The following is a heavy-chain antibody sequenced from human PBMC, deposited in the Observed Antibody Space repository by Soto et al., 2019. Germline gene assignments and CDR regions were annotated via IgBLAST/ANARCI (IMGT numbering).Heavy chain of an antibody. Sequence: GGSLRLSCAASGFTFSSYGMHWVRQAPGKGLEWVAVIWYDGSNKYYAGSVKGRFTISRDNSKNTLYLQMNSLRAEDTAVYYCAREGYYYGMDVWGQGTTVTVSS. CDR1: GFTFSSYG. V-gene: IGHV3-33*01. CDR3: AREGYYYGMDV. CDR2: IWYDGSNK. J-gene: IGHJ6*02.